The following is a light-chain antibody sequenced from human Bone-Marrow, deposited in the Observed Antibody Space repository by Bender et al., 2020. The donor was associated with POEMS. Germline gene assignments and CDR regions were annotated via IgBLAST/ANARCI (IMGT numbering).Light chain of an antibody. Sequence: SYELTQPPSVSVSPGQTASITCSGDKLGDKYVYWYRQKPGQSPVLVIYEDFKRPSGVSNRFSGSNSGNTATLTITRVEAGDESDYYCQVWESSTDVIFGGGTKLTVL. CDR2: EDF. CDR1: KLGDKY. CDR3: QVWESSTDVI. J-gene: IGLJ2*01. V-gene: IGLV3-1*01.